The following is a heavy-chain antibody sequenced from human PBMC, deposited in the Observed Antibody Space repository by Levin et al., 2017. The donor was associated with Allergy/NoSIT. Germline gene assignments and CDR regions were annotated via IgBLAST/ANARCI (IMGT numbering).Heavy chain of an antibody. Sequence: GGSLRLSCTTSGFTFGDYALNWFRQAPGKRLEWVGFIRSKAYGGTTEYAASVKGRFTISRDDSKSIAYLQMSNLKTEDTALYYCTRDDFRPGPYFDYWGQGTLVTVSS. V-gene: IGHV3-49*03. J-gene: IGHJ4*02. CDR1: GFTFGDYA. CDR2: IRSKAYGGTT. D-gene: IGHD3-3*01. CDR3: TRDDFRPGPYFDY.